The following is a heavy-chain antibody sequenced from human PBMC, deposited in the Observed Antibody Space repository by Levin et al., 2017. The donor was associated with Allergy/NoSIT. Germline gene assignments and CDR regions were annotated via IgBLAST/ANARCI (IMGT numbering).Heavy chain of an antibody. CDR3: ARTHNYYGSGSYFGPRTQRPYYFDY. J-gene: IGHJ4*02. CDR2: INHSGST. D-gene: IGHD3-10*01. V-gene: IGHV4-34*01. Sequence: SQTLSLTCAVYGGSFSGYYWSWIRQPPGKGLEWIGEINHSGSTNYNPSLKSRVTISVDTSKNQFSLKLSSVTAADTAVYYCARTHNYYGSGSYFGPRTQRPYYFDYWGQGTLVTVSS. CDR1: GGSFSGYY.